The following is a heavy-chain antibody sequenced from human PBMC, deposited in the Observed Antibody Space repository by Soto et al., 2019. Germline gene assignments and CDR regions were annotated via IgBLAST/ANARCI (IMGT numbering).Heavy chain of an antibody. CDR3: AKETRANRSPYDY. CDR1: GFAFNSYF. Sequence: VQLVESGGGVVQPGTSLRLSCEASGFAFNSYFMNWVRQVPGKGPEWVEAVSKDGFNVYYADSVKGRFTISRDNSKNTVYLQMNGLRADDTGLYYCAKETRANRSPYDYWGQGTLVTVSS. CDR2: VSKDGFNV. J-gene: IGHJ4*02. D-gene: IGHD1-26*01. V-gene: IGHV3-30*18.